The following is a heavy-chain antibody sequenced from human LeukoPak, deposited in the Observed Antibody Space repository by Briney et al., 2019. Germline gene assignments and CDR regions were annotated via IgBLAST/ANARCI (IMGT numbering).Heavy chain of an antibody. D-gene: IGHD3-3*01. CDR2: INPNSGGT. V-gene: IGHV1-2*02. CDR3: ARAAGPSSSDTYYDFWRCYPLFDY. CDR1: GYTFTGYY. Sequence: ASVKVSCKASGYTFTGYYMHWVRQAPGQGLEWMGWINPNSGGTNYAQKFQGRVTMTRDTSISTAYMELSRLRSDDTAVYYCARAAGPSSSDTYYDFWRCYPLFDYWGHGTLVTVSS. J-gene: IGHJ4*01.